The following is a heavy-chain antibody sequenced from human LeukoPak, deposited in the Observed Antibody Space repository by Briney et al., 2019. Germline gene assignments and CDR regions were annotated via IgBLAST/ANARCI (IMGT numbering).Heavy chain of an antibody. V-gene: IGHV3-48*03. CDR2: ISSSGSTI. Sequence: PGGSLRLSCAASGFTFSSYEMNWVRQAPGKGLEWVSYISSSGSTIYYADSVKGRFTISRDNAKNSPYLQMNSLRAEDTAVYYCAGGHSSGYYPIDYWGQGTLVTVSS. J-gene: IGHJ4*02. CDR1: GFTFSSYE. CDR3: AGGHSSGYYPIDY. D-gene: IGHD3-22*01.